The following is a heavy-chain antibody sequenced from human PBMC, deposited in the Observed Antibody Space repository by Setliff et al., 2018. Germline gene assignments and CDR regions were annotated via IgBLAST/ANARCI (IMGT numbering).Heavy chain of an antibody. D-gene: IGHD2-2*01. Sequence: NPSETLSLTCTVSGGSMRSISYYWGRVRQPPGKGLEWIGTIYDSGTTYYNPSLKSRVTISVDTSKDQFSLRLSSVTAADTAVYYCAICRYQVPYNYWGQGSLVTVSS. CDR3: AICRYQVPYNY. CDR2: IYDSGTT. V-gene: IGHV4-39*01. J-gene: IGHJ4*02. CDR1: GGSMRSISYY.